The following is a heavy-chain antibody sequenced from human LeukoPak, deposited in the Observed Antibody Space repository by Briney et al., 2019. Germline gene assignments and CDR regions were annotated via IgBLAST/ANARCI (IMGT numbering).Heavy chain of an antibody. CDR2: ISGGAGGA. J-gene: IGHJ4*02. CDR1: GFIFRSFA. CDR3: ATNSLWGSCYFDY. Sequence: SGGSLRVSCAGAGFIFRSFAMTWVRQAPGKGLEWVSTISGGAGGAYYADSVRGRFTISRDNSKNTLDLQMSNLRADDTAVYYCATNSLWGSCYFDYWGQGKLVTVSS. V-gene: IGHV3-23*01. D-gene: IGHD3-16*01.